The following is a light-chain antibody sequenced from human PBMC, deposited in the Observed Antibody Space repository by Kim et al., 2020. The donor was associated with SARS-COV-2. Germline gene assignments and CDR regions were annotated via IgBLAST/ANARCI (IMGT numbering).Light chain of an antibody. J-gene: IGKJ4*01. Sequence: GKRATVSCRASQSVNNNNLAWYEQKPGQAPRLLIYGASSRATGIPDRFSGSGSETDFILTISRLDPEDFAVYYCQHYGASPLTFGGGTKVDIK. V-gene: IGKV3-20*01. CDR3: QHYGASPLT. CDR2: GAS. CDR1: QSVNNNN.